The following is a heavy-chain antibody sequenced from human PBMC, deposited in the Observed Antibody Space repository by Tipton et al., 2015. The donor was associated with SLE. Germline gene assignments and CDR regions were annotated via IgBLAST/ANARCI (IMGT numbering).Heavy chain of an antibody. CDR2: INHSGST. J-gene: IGHJ3*02. D-gene: IGHD7-27*01. V-gene: IGHV4-34*01. CDR1: GGSFSGYY. Sequence: LRLSCAVYGGSFSGYYWSWIRQPPGKGLEWIGEINHSGSTNYNPPLKSRVTISVDTSKNQFSLKLSSVTAADTAVYYCARDVASLVTGFRWDAFDIWGQVTMVTVSS. CDR3: ARDVASLVTGFRWDAFDI.